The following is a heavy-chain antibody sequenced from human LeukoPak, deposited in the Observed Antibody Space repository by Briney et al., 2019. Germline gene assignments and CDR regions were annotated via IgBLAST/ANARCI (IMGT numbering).Heavy chain of an antibody. CDR2: IKQDGSEK. Sequence: PGGSLRLSCAASGFTFSDYYMSWIRQAPGKGLEWVANIKQDGSEKNYVGSVKGRFTIARDNAKNSLYLQMNSLRAEDTAVYYCARSSITMVRGVIKSTTSWYHYYNMDVWGKGTTVTVSS. D-gene: IGHD3-10*01. J-gene: IGHJ6*03. V-gene: IGHV3-7*01. CDR1: GFTFSDYY. CDR3: ARSSITMVRGVIKSTTSWYHYYNMDV.